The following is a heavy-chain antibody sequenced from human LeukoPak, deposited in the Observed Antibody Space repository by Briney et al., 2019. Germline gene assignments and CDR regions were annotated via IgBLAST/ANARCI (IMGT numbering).Heavy chain of an antibody. V-gene: IGHV4-38-2*02. CDR3: ARDLAVAGTGSAH. Sequence: SETLSLTCTVSGYSISSGYYWGWIRQPPGKGLEWIGSIYHSGSTDYNPSLKSRVTISVDTSKNQFSLKLSSVTAADTAVYYCARDLAVAGTGSAHWGQGTLVTVSS. CDR1: GYSISSGYY. D-gene: IGHD6-19*01. J-gene: IGHJ4*02. CDR2: IYHSGST.